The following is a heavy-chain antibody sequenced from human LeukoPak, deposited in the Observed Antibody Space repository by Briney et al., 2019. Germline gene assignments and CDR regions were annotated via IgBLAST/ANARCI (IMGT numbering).Heavy chain of an antibody. V-gene: IGHV1-2*02. CDR2: INPNSGGT. D-gene: IGHD1-26*01. CDR3: ARLRYSGSYYPCDY. J-gene: IGHJ4*02. Sequence: ASVKVSCKASGYTFTGYYMHWVRQAPGQGLEWMGWINPNSGGTNYAQKFQGRVTMTRDTSISTAYLQWSSLKASDTAMYYCARLRYSGSYYPCDYWGQETLVTVSS. CDR1: GYTFTGYY.